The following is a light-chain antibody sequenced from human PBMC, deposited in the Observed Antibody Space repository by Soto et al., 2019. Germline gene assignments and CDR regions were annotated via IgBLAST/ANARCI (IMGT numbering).Light chain of an antibody. CDR3: QQYGTSPLT. V-gene: IGKV3-20*01. J-gene: IGKJ4*01. CDR1: QSVSSSY. CDR2: GAS. Sequence: EIVLTQSPGTLSLSPGERATLSCRASQSVSSSYLAWYQQKPGQAPRLLISGASIRATGVPNRFSGSGSGTDFTLTITRLEPEDFAVYYCQQYGTSPLTFGGGTKVDIK.